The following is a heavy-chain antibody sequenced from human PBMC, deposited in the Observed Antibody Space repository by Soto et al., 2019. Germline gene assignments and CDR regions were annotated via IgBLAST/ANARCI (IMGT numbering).Heavy chain of an antibody. Sequence: QVQLQESGPGLVKPSGTLSLTCAVSGGSISSSNWWSWVRQPPGKGLEWIAEIDHSGSIKYNPSLKSRVTISVDKSKNKFALKLSSVTAEATAVYYCASTSSTSLFDYWGQGTLVTVSS. CDR2: IDHSGSI. CDR1: GGSISSSNW. CDR3: ASTSSTSLFDY. V-gene: IGHV4-4*02. D-gene: IGHD2-2*01. J-gene: IGHJ4*02.